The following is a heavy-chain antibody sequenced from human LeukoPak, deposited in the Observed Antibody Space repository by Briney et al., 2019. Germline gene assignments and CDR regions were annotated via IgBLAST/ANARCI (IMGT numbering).Heavy chain of an antibody. CDR2: IYFSGST. Sequence: SETLSLTFTVSGGSISGYYWSWIRHPAGKGLEWNGSIYFSGSTYYNPSRKSRVTLSVDTSKKQFSLKLSSATPADTAVYYCARHVGPKIYYYYMDVWGKGTTVTVSS. CDR3: ARHVGPKIYYYYMDV. J-gene: IGHJ6*03. V-gene: IGHV4-59*05. CDR1: GGSISGYY.